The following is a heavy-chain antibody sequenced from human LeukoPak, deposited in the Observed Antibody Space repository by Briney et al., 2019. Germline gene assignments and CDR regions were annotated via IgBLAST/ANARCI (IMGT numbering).Heavy chain of an antibody. CDR1: GGSISSYY. V-gene: IGHV4-59*08. CDR3: ARHGDQYSSSWTSDWFDP. Sequence: PSETLSLTCTVSGGSISSYYWSWIRQPPGKGLEWIGYIYYSGSTNYNPSLKSRVTISVDTSKNQFSLKLGSVTAADTAVYYCARHGDQYSSSWTSDWFDPWGQGTLVTVSS. D-gene: IGHD6-13*01. J-gene: IGHJ5*02. CDR2: IYYSGST.